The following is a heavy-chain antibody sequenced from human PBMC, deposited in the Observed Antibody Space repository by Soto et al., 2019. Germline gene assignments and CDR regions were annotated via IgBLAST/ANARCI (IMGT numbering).Heavy chain of an antibody. V-gene: IGHV2-70*11. D-gene: IGHD3-16*01. CDR1: GFSLSTSGMC. CDR3: ARTATLEDYYYMDV. J-gene: IGHJ6*03. CDR2: IDWDDDK. Sequence: GSGPTLVSPTQTLTLTGTFAGFSLSTSGMCVSWIRQPPGKALEWLARIDWDDDKYYSTSLKTRLTISKDTSKNQVVLTMTNMDPVDTATYYCARTATLEDYYYMDVWGKGTTVTVSS.